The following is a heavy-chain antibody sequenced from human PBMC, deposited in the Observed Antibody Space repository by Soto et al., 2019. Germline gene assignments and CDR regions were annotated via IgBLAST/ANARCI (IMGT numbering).Heavy chain of an antibody. CDR2: ISSGSGGNT. Sequence: EVQLLESGGGLVQPGGSLGLSCATSGFTFSSYAMTWVRQAPGRGLDWVSAISSGSGGNTYYADSVKGRFTISRDNSKHTRDLQMNSLRAEDTAVYYCAKGGTSGWAYYYGMDVWGQGTTVTVSS. CDR1: GFTFSSYA. J-gene: IGHJ6*02. D-gene: IGHD6-19*01. CDR3: AKGGTSGWAYYYGMDV. V-gene: IGHV3-23*01.